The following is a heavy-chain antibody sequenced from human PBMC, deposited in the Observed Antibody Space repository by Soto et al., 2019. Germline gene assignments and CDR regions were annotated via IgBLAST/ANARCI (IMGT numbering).Heavy chain of an antibody. CDR3: AIDLWWYTQ. V-gene: IGHV3-23*01. Sequence: EVQLLESGGGLVQPGGSLRLSCTASGFTFSDHAMTWVRQAPGKGLEWLSGISGGGSGAYYADSVKGRYTVSRANSNNTLFLQMDSLRVEDTAVYYCAIDLWWYTQWGQGTLVIVSS. J-gene: IGHJ4*02. CDR1: GFTFSDHA. D-gene: IGHD2-15*01. CDR2: ISGGGSGA.